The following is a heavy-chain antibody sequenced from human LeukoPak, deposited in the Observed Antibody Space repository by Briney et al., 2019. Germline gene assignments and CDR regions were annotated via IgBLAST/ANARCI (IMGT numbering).Heavy chain of an antibody. Sequence: SETLSLTCTVSGDSISSTSYYWAWIRQPPGKGREWIGSIYYSGSTHYNPSLKSRVTISVDTSKNQFSLKLSSVTAADTAVYYCARLYSSSWQFDYWGQGTLVTVSS. J-gene: IGHJ4*02. CDR1: GDSISSTSYY. CDR3: ARLYSSSWQFDY. D-gene: IGHD6-13*01. V-gene: IGHV4-39*07. CDR2: IYYSGST.